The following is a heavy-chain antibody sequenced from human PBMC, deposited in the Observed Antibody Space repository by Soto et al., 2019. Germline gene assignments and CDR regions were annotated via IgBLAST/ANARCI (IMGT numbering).Heavy chain of an antibody. Sequence: QVTLKESGPVLVNPTETLTLTCTVSGFSLSNGGRGVSWIRQPPGKALEGLAHIFSNDEKRYNTSLKSRLSISKDTSKSLVVLIMTNMDHVDTASYYCARTEVGCRSLTPARWFDAWGQGTLVTVSS. CDR3: ARTEVGCRSLTPARWFDA. J-gene: IGHJ5*02. D-gene: IGHD2-2*01. V-gene: IGHV2-26*01. CDR1: GFSLSNGGRG. CDR2: IFSNDEK.